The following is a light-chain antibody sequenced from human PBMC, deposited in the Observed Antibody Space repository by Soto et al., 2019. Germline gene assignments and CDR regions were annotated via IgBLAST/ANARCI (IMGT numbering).Light chain of an antibody. CDR3: ETWDSNPRV. V-gene: IGLV4-60*03. CDR2: LEGSGSY. CDR1: SGHNSYI. J-gene: IGLJ2*01. Sequence: QPVLTQSSSASASLGSSVKLTCTLSSGHNSYIIAWHQQQPGKAPRYLMKLEGSGSYNKGSGVPDRFSGSSSGADRYLTISNLQSEDEADYYCETWDSNPRVFGGGTKLTVL.